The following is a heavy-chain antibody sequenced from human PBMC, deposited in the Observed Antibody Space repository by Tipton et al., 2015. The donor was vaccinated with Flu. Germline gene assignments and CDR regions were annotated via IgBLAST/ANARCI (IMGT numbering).Heavy chain of an antibody. J-gene: IGHJ4*02. V-gene: IGHV3-30*02. CDR2: IRNDGSRE. Sequence: SLRLSCAASGFTFSSYGMHWVRQAPGMGLEWVAFIRNDGSRESYADSVKGRFTISRDNSKNTLSVEMNNLRTEDTAVYYCAKGGIGVTGATFWGQGTLVTVSS. D-gene: IGHD1-7*01. CDR3: AKGGIGVTGATF. CDR1: GFTFSSYG.